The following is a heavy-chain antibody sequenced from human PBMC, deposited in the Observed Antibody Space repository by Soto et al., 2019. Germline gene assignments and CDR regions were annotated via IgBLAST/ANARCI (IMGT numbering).Heavy chain of an antibody. CDR1: GFTFSSYS. J-gene: IGHJ4*02. D-gene: IGHD3-16*01. V-gene: IGHV3-21*01. CDR2: ISSSSSYI. Sequence: EVQLVESGGGLVKPGGSLRLSCAASGFTFSSYSMNWVRQAPGKGLEWVSSISSSSSYIYYADSVKGRFTISRDNAKDSLYLQMNSLRAEDTAVYYCATFEPGEGIDYWGQGTLVTVSS. CDR3: ATFEPGEGIDY.